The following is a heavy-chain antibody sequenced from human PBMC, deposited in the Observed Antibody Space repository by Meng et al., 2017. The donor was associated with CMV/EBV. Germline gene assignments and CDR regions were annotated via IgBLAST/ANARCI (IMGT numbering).Heavy chain of an antibody. CDR3: ARDLGNPPDY. Sequence: SCKASGYTFTSYGISGVRQATGQGLEWMGWISAYNGNTNYAQKLQGRVTMTTDTSTSTAYMELRSLRSDDTAVYYCARDLGNPPDYWGQGTLVTVSS. V-gene: IGHV1-18*01. CDR2: ISAYNGNT. J-gene: IGHJ4*02. CDR1: GYTFTSYG. D-gene: IGHD7-27*01.